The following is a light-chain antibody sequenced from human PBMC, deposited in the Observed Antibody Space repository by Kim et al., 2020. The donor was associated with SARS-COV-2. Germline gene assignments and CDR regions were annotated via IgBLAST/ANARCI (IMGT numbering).Light chain of an antibody. CDR2: EVT. CDR3: SSYTSSTNFVL. CDR1: NSDVGAYTY. Sequence: QSALTQPPSASGSPGQSVTISCTGTNSDVGAYTYVSWYQQHPGKAPKLMIYEVTKRPSGVPDRFSGSRSGNTASLTVSGLQAEDEAEYYCSSYTSSTNFVLFGGGTQLTVL. V-gene: IGLV2-8*01. J-gene: IGLJ2*01.